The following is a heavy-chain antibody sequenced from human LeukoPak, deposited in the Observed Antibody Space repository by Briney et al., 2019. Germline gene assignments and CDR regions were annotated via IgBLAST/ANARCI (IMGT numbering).Heavy chain of an antibody. CDR1: GGTFSSYA. J-gene: IGHJ6*02. CDR3: ASSVPLVFGVVTNYGMDV. CDR2: IIPIFGTA. Sequence: SVKVSCKASGGTFSSYAISWVRQAPGQGLEWMGGIIPIFGTANYAQKFQGRVTITADESTSTAYMELSSLRSEDTAVYYCASSVPLVFGVVTNYGMDVWGQGTTVTVSS. D-gene: IGHD3-3*01. V-gene: IGHV1-69*13.